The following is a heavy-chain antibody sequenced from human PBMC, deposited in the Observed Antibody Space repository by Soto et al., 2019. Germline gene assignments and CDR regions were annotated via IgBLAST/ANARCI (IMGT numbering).Heavy chain of an antibody. Sequence: PSETLSLTCAVYGGSFSGYYWSWIRQPPGKGLEWIGEINHSGSTNYNPSLKSRVTISVDTSKNQFSLKLSSVTAADTAVYYCARTLRGRKSAIFGVVKYYYHYGMDVWGQGTTVTVSS. V-gene: IGHV4-34*01. CDR2: INHSGST. CDR1: GGSFSGYY. J-gene: IGHJ6*02. CDR3: ARTLRGRKSAIFGVVKYYYHYGMDV. D-gene: IGHD3-3*01.